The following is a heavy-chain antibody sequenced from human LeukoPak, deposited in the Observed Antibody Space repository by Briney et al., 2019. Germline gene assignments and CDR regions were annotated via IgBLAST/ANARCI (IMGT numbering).Heavy chain of an antibody. Sequence: GGSLRLSCAASGFTFSSYEMNWVRQAPGKGLEWVSYISSSGSTIYYADSVKGRFTISRDNAKNSLYLQMNSLRAEDTAVYYCAKSDYYDSSGYYYHDYWGQGTLVTVSS. V-gene: IGHV3-48*03. J-gene: IGHJ4*02. CDR2: ISSSGSTI. CDR3: AKSDYYDSSGYYYHDY. D-gene: IGHD3-22*01. CDR1: GFTFSSYE.